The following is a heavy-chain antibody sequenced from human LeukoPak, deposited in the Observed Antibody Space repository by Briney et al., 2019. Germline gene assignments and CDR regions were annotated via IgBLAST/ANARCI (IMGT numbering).Heavy chain of an antibody. D-gene: IGHD6-19*01. CDR1: GYTFTGYY. V-gene: IGHV1-2*02. CDR3: ARDLTAVADPDY. CDR2: INPNSGGT. Sequence: ASLKVSCKASGYTFTGYYMHWVRQAPGQGLEWMGWINPNSGGTNYAQKFQGRVTMTRDTSISTAYMELSRLRSDDTAVYYCARDLTAVADPDYWGQGTLVTVSS. J-gene: IGHJ4*02.